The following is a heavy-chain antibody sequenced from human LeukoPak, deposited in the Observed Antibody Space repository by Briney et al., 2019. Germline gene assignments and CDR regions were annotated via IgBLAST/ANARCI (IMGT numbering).Heavy chain of an antibody. D-gene: IGHD5-18*01. CDR1: GFTFSSYE. J-gene: IGHJ6*03. V-gene: IGHV3-48*03. CDR2: ISSSGSTI. CDR3: ARDHSTAMAPYYYYYMDV. Sequence: SGGSLRLSCAASGFTFSSYEMNWVRQAPGKGLEGVSYISSSGSTIYYADSVKGRFTISRDNAKNSLYLQMNSLRAEDTAVYYCARDHSTAMAPYYYYYMDVWGKGTTVTVSS.